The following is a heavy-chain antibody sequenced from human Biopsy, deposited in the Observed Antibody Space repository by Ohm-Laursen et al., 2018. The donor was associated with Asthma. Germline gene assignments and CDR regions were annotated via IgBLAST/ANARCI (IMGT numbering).Heavy chain of an antibody. CDR3: ARVQSYGDIHFGLDV. J-gene: IGHJ6*02. CDR2: VFYSGTT. CDR1: GAYIGTPDYH. D-gene: IGHD2-21*02. Sequence: SQTLSLTCTVSGAYIGTPDYHWSWIRQSPGKGLEWIGFVFYSGTTHYSRSLERRLYISIDTARNEFSMRLRSQTAADTAVYFCARVQSYGDIHFGLDVWGQGTTVTVSS. V-gene: IGHV4-30-4*01.